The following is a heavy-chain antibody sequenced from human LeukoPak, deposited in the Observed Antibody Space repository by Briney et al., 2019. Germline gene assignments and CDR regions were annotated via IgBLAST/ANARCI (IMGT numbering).Heavy chain of an antibody. Sequence: PGGSLRLSCAASGFPFSTYAVSWVRQAPGKGLEWVSGIRERGGSTYYADSVKGGFTISRENSKNTLYLQMNSLRAEDTAVYYCVKKYGSGVYYPFHYWGQGTLVTVSS. V-gene: IGHV3-23*01. CDR2: IRERGGST. CDR3: VKKYGSGVYYPFHY. CDR1: GFPFSTYA. J-gene: IGHJ4*02. D-gene: IGHD3-10*01.